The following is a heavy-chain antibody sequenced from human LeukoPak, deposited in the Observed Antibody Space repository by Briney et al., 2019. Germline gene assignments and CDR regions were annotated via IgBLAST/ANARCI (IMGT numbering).Heavy chain of an antibody. V-gene: IGHV3-11*01. J-gene: IGHJ4*02. D-gene: IGHD4-17*01. CDR2: ISSSSVAI. CDR3: ARVNYGDYFDY. Sequence: GGSLRLSCAASGFTLSDYYMSWIRQAPGKELEWVSYISSSSVAIYYADSVKGRFTISRDNAKNSLYLQMNSLRAEDTAVYYCARVNYGDYFDYWGQGTLVTVSS. CDR1: GFTLSDYY.